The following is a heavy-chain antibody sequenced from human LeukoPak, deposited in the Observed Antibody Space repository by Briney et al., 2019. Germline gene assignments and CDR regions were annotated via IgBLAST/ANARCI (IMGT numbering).Heavy chain of an antibody. D-gene: IGHD3-3*01. V-gene: IGHV4-34*01. Sequence: SETLSLTCAVYGGSFSGYYWSWIRRPPGKGLEWIGEINHSGSTNYNPSLKSRVTISVDTSKNQFSLKLSSVTAADTAVYYCARTYPYYDFWSGYYTGNWFDPWGQGTLVTVSS. CDR2: INHSGST. CDR3: ARTYPYYDFWSGYYTGNWFDP. CDR1: GGSFSGYY. J-gene: IGHJ5*02.